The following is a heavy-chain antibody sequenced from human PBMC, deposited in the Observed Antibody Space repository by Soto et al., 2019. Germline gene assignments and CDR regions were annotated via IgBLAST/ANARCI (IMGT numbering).Heavy chain of an antibody. D-gene: IGHD6-19*01. CDR3: AKDRPSYSSGWYLSGYFDY. CDR1: GFTFSSYA. V-gene: IGHV3-23*01. J-gene: IGHJ4*02. Sequence: GGSLRLSCAASGFTFSSYAMSWVRQAPGKGLEWVSAISGSGGSTYYADSVKGRFTISRDNSKNTLYLQMNSLRAEDTAVYYCAKDRPSYSSGWYLSGYFDYWGQGTLVTVSS. CDR2: ISGSGGST.